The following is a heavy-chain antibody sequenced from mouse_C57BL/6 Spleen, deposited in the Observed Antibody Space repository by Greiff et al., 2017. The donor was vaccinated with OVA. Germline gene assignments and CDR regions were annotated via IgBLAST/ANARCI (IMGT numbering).Heavy chain of an antibody. D-gene: IGHD2-4*01. Sequence: EVMLVESGGGLVQPGGSLKLSCVASGFTFSNYWMNWVRQSPEKGLEWVAQIRLKSDNYATHYAESVKGRFTISRDDSKSSVYLQMNNLRAEDTGIYYCTYYDYAFAYWGQGTLVTVSA. V-gene: IGHV6-3*01. CDR2: IRLKSDNYAT. CDR1: GFTFSNYW. CDR3: TYYDYAFAY. J-gene: IGHJ3*01.